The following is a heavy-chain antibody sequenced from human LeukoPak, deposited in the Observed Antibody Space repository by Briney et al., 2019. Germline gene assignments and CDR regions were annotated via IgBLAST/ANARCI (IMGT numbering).Heavy chain of an antibody. V-gene: IGHV3-49*03. CDR1: GFTFGDYA. CDR3: TREGIWFGESNFDY. D-gene: IGHD3-10*01. CDR2: IRSKAYGGTT. Sequence: PGGSLRLSCTASGFTFGDYAMSWFRQAPGKGLEWVGFIRSKAYGGTTEYAASVKGRFTISRDDSKSIAYLQMNSLKTEDTAVYYCTREGIWFGESNFDYWGQGTLVTVSS. J-gene: IGHJ4*02.